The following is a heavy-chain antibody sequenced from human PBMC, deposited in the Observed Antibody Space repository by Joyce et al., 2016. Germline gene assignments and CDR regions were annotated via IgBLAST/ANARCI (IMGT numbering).Heavy chain of an antibody. CDR2: ITSSSATV. D-gene: IGHD5-24*01. CDR1: VFAFSDYS. V-gene: IGHV3-48*02. CDR3: ATQTPKMTYYYFGMDV. J-gene: IGHJ6*02. Sequence: EVQLVESGGTLIQPGGSLRLSCAASVFAFSDYSMNWVRQVPGKGLEWISSITSSSATVAYADSVKGRFTISRDNAKKSLYLQMNSLRDEDTAVYYCATQTPKMTYYYFGMDVWGQGTTVTVSS.